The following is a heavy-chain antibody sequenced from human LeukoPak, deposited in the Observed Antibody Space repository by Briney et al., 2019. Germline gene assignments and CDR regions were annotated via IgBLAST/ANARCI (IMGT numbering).Heavy chain of an antibody. CDR2: ISAHNGDT. CDR3: ALYSSAWYSNY. Sequence: ASVKVSCKASDYTFSSHDISWVRQAPGQGLEWMGYISAHNGDTKYAQKLQGRVTMTTDTSTSTAYMELRSLKSDDTDVYYCALYSSAWYSNYWGQGTLVTVSS. V-gene: IGHV1-18*01. D-gene: IGHD6-19*01. J-gene: IGHJ4*02. CDR1: DYTFSSHD.